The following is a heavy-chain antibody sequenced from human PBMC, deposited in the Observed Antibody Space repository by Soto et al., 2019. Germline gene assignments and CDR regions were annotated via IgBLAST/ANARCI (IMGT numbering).Heavy chain of an antibody. V-gene: IGHV1-2*02. D-gene: IGHD6-19*01. J-gene: IGHJ4*02. CDR3: ARAPGYSSGWGYY. CDR1: GYTFTGYY. CDR2: INPNSGGT. Sequence: ASVKVSCKASGYTFTGYYMHWVRQAPGQGLEWMGWINPNSGGTNYAQKFQGRVTMTRDTSISTAYMELSRLRSDDTAVYYCARAPGYSSGWGYYWGQGTLVTVSS.